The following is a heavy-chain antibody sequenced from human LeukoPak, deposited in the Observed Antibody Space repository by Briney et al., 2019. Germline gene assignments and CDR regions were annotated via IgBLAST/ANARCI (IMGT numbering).Heavy chain of an antibody. V-gene: IGHV1-69*13. J-gene: IGHJ4*02. CDR3: ARRNYEGSAGGFDY. CDR1: GGTFSSYA. CDR2: IIPIFDTT. D-gene: IGHD1-7*01. Sequence: SVKVSCKASGGTFSSYAISWVRQAPGQGLEWMGGIIPIFDTTNYAQKFQGRVTITADESTNTAYMQLSSLRSEDTAVYYCARRNYEGSAGGFDYWGQGTLVTVSS.